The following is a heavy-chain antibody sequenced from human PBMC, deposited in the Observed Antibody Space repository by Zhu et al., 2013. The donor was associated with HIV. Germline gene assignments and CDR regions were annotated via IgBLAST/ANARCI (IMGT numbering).Heavy chain of an antibody. D-gene: IGHD2-15*01. J-gene: IGHJ4*02. Sequence: QVNLVQSGTDVKKPGASVNISCKASGYTFTSYYIHWVRQAPGEGLEWMGIMNPTSGTASYAQKFQDRVIMTRDTSTSTVYMELSSLRSEDTAVYYCARDPRGVVVVAAPYFDYWGQGTLVTVSS. CDR1: GYTFTSYY. V-gene: IGHV1-46*01. CDR2: MNPTSGTA. CDR3: ARDPRGVVVVAAPYFDY.